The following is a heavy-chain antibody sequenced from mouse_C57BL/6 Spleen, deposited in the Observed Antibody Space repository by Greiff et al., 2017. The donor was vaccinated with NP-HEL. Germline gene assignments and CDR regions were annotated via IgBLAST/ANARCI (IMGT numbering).Heavy chain of an antibody. J-gene: IGHJ2*01. CDR3: AATVVATEYFDY. CDR2: INPNNGGT. V-gene: IGHV1-26*01. Sequence: VQLQQSGPELVKPGASVKISCKASGYTFTDYYMNWVKQSHGKSLEWIGDINPNNGGTSYNQKFKGKATLTVDKSSSTAYMELRSLTSEDSAVYYCAATVVATEYFDYWGQGTTLTVSS. CDR1: GYTFTDYY. D-gene: IGHD1-1*01.